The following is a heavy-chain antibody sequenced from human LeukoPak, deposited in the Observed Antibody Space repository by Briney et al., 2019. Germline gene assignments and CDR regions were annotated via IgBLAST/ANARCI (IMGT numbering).Heavy chain of an antibody. CDR3: ARSPRVDTAMVIDY. CDR2: ISAYNGNT. V-gene: IGHV1-18*01. J-gene: IGHJ4*02. CDR1: GYTFTSYG. D-gene: IGHD5-18*01. Sequence: GASVKVSCKASGYTFTSYGISWVRQAPGQGLEWMGWISAYNGNTNYAQKLQGRVTITTDTSTSTAYMELRSLRSDDTAVYYCARSPRVDTAMVIDYWGQGTLVTVSS.